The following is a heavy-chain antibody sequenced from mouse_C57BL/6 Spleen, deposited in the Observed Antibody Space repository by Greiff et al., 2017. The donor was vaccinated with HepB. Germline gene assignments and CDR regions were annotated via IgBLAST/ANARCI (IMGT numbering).Heavy chain of an antibody. CDR3: ARMDY. J-gene: IGHJ4*01. V-gene: IGHV5-6*01. CDR1: GFTFSSYG. CDR2: ISSGGSYT. Sequence: EVMLVESGGDLVKPGGSLKLSCAASGFTFSSYGMSWVRQTPDKRLEWVATISSGGSYTYYPDSVKGRFTISRDNAKNTLYLQMSSLKSEDTAMYYCARMDYWGQGTSVTVSS.